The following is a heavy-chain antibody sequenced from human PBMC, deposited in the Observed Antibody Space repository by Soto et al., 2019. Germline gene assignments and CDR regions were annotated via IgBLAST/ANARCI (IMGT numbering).Heavy chain of an antibody. Sequence: QVQLVQSGAEVKKPGSSVKVSCKTSGGTFSSYAISWVRQAPGQGLEWMGGIMPIFATADYAQNFQGRVTITADESTSTAYMELSSLRSEDTAVYYCASSGYCSGGSCSYPQNYYYGMDVWGQGTTVTVSS. CDR2: IMPIFATA. D-gene: IGHD2-15*01. V-gene: IGHV1-69*12. CDR3: ASSGYCSGGSCSYPQNYYYGMDV. J-gene: IGHJ6*02. CDR1: GGTFSSYA.